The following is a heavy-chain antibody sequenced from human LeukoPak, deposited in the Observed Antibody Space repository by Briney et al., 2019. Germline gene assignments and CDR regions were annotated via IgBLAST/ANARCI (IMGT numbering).Heavy chain of an antibody. V-gene: IGHV4-59*08. D-gene: IGHD3-22*01. CDR3: ARHDYYDSQTIDY. CDR1: GGSISSYY. J-gene: IGHJ4*02. CDR2: IYYSGST. Sequence: KASETLSLTCTVSGGSISSYYWSWIRQPPGKGLEWIGYIYYSGSTNYNPSLKSRVTISVDTSKNQFSLKLSSVTAADTAVYYCARHDYYDSQTIDYWGQGTLVTVSS.